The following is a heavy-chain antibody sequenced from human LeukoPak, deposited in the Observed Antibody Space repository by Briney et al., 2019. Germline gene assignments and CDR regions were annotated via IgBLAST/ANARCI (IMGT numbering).Heavy chain of an antibody. J-gene: IGHJ5*02. CDR1: GGTFSSYA. CDR2: IIPILGIA. V-gene: IGHV1-69*04. CDR3: ARASYWYLRWFDP. D-gene: IGHD4-23*01. Sequence: ASVKVSCKASGGTFSSYAISWLRQAPGQGLEWMGRIIPILGIANYAQKFQGRVTITADKSTSTAYMELSSLRSEDTAVYYCARASYWYLRWFDPWGQGTLVTVSS.